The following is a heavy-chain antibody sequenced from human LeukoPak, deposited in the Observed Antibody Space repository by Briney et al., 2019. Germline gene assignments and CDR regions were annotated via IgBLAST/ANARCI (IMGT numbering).Heavy chain of an antibody. D-gene: IGHD6-25*01. CDR2: VYYGRSP. CDR1: GGSFSGYY. V-gene: IGHV4-34*01. CDR3: ARSSGTGTFSY. J-gene: IGHJ4*02. Sequence: SETLSLTCAVYGGSFSGYYWSWIRQPPGKGLEWIGSVYYGRSPYFSPSLESRATISVDTSKNHFSLKMSSVTAADTAVYYCARSSGTGTFSYWGQGTLVTVSS.